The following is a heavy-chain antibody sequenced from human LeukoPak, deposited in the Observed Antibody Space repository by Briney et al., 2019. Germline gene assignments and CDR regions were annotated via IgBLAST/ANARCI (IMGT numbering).Heavy chain of an antibody. J-gene: IGHJ5*02. CDR3: ARDRFGNWFDP. Sequence: PSETLSLTCTVSGGSISSGDYYWSWIRQHPGKGLEWIGYMHHSGSTYYNPSLKSRVSISVDTSKNQFSLKLSSVTAADTAVYYCARDRFGNWFDPWGQGTPVTVSS. CDR2: MHHSGST. V-gene: IGHV4-31*03. D-gene: IGHD3-10*01. CDR1: GGSISSGDYY.